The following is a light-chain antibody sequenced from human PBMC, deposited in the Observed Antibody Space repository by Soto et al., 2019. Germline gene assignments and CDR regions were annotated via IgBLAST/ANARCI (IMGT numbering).Light chain of an antibody. CDR3: QQYDTSPPLYT. CDR1: QTVDSTY. CDR2: RAS. Sequence: EVVLTQSPGTLSLSPGERATLSCRASQTVDSTYLAWYQQKPGHAPRLLIYRASSRAAGVPDRFSGSGSGTDFTLTISKLDPEDFAVYYCQQYDTSPPLYTFGQGTKLEIK. J-gene: IGKJ2*01. V-gene: IGKV3-20*01.